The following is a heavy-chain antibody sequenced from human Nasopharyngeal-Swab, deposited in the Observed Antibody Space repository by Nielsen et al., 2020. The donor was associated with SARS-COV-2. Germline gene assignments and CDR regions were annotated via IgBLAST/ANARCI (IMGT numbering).Heavy chain of an antibody. Sequence: ASVKVSCKASGYTFTSYYMHWVRQATGQGLEWMGWMNPNSGNTGYAQKFQGRVTMTRNTSISTAYMELSSLRSEDTAVYYCARDLYCSSTSCYMFGMDVWGQGTTVTVSS. J-gene: IGHJ6*02. V-gene: IGHV1-8*02. CDR2: MNPNSGNT. CDR1: GYTFTSYY. D-gene: IGHD2-2*02. CDR3: ARDLYCSSTSCYMFGMDV.